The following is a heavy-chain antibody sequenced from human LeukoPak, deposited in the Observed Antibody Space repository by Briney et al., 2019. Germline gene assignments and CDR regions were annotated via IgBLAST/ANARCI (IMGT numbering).Heavy chain of an antibody. CDR2: IYSGGNT. D-gene: IGHD6-6*01. J-gene: IGHJ3*02. V-gene: IGHV3-66*01. Sequence: GGSLRLSCAASGFTVSNNYMSWVRQAPGKGLEWVSVIYSGGNTYYADSVKGRFTISRDNSKNTLYLQINSLRTEDTAVYYCARGSSGAFDIWGQGTMVTVSA. CDR3: ARGSSGAFDI. CDR1: GFTVSNNY.